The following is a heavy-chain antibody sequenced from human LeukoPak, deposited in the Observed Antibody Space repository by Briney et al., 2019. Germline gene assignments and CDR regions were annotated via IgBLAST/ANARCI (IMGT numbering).Heavy chain of an antibody. V-gene: IGHV3-23*01. J-gene: IGHJ4*02. Sequence: GGSLRLSCAASGFTFSSYAMSWVRQAPGKGLEWVSAISGSGGSTYYADSVKGRFTISRDNSKSTLCLQMNSLRAEDTAVYYCAKQLEYCSDGSCYLPYWGQGTLVTVSS. D-gene: IGHD2-15*01. CDR2: ISGSGGST. CDR1: GFTFSSYA. CDR3: AKQLEYCSDGSCYLPY.